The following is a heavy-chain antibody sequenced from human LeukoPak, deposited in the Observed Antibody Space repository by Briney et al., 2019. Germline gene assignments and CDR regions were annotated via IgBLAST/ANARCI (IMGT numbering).Heavy chain of an antibody. Sequence: SETLSLTCTFSGGSISSYYWSWIRQPPGKGLEWIGYIYYSGSTNYNPSLKSRVTISVDTSKNQFSLKLSSVTAADTAVYYCARDKKIRKGSGSYSYYYYYMDVWGKGTTVTVSS. J-gene: IGHJ6*03. CDR2: IYYSGST. CDR1: GGSISSYY. CDR3: ARDKKIRKGSGSYSYYYYYMDV. V-gene: IGHV4-59*01. D-gene: IGHD3-10*01.